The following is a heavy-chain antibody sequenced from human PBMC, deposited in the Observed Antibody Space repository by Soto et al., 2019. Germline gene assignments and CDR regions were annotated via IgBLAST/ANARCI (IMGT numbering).Heavy chain of an antibody. J-gene: IGHJ6*02. V-gene: IGHV1-2*02. Sequence: VASVKVSCKASGYTFTDYYMHWVRQPPGQGLEWMGWINPNSGGTNYAQKFQGRVTMTRYTSISTAYMELSRLRSDDTAVYYCARKLELRGSYYYYYDMDVWGQGTTVTVSS. CDR3: ARKLELRGSYYYYYDMDV. D-gene: IGHD1-7*01. CDR1: GYTFTDYY. CDR2: INPNSGGT.